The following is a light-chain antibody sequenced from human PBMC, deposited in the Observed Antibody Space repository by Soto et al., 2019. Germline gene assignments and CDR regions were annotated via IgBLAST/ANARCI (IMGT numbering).Light chain of an antibody. CDR3: AAWDASLNGYV. CDR1: SSNIGSKT. CDR2: NSY. J-gene: IGLJ1*01. V-gene: IGLV1-44*01. Sequence: QSVLTQPPSASGTPGQRVTISSSGSSSNIGSKTVNWYQQLPGTVPKLLIYNSYQRPSGVPDRFSGSKSGTSASLAISGLQSEDEADYYCAAWDASLNGYVFGTGTKVTVL.